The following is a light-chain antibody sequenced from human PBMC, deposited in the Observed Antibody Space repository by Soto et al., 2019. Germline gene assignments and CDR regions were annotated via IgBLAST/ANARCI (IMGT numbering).Light chain of an antibody. CDR2: DAS. CDR1: RTVFNF. CDR3: QQRAIWPYT. Sequence: EIALTQSPATLSLSPGERATLSCRANRTVFNFLIWYQQKPGQAPRLLIYDASNRATDIPARFSGNGSGTDFRLTISSLEPEDFALYFCQQRAIWPYTFGPGTKLEIK. V-gene: IGKV3-11*01. J-gene: IGKJ2*01.